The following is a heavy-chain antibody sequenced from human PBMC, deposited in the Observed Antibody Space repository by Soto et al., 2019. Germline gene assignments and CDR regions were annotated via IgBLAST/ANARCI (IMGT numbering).Heavy chain of an antibody. Sequence: ASVKVSCKASGYTFTSYGISWVRQAPGQGREWMGWISAYNGNTNYAQKLQGRVTMTTDTSTSTAYMELRSLRSDDTAVYYCASRTRGYSYGYEDAFDIWGQGXMVTV. CDR1: GYTFTSYG. V-gene: IGHV1-18*04. J-gene: IGHJ3*02. CDR3: ASRTRGYSYGYEDAFDI. D-gene: IGHD5-18*01. CDR2: ISAYNGNT.